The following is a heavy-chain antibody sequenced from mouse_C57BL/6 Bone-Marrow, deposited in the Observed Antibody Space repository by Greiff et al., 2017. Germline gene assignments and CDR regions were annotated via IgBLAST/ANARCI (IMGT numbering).Heavy chain of an antibody. CDR3: TIYYGNPFDY. CDR2: IDPENGDT. J-gene: IGHJ2*01. Sequence: EVMLVESGAELVRPGASVKLSCTASGFNIKDDYMHWVKQRPEQGLEWIGWIDPENGDTEYASKFQGKATITADTSSNTAYLQLSSLTSEDTAVYYCTIYYGNPFDYWGQGTTLTVSS. V-gene: IGHV14-4*01. D-gene: IGHD2-1*01. CDR1: GFNIKDDY.